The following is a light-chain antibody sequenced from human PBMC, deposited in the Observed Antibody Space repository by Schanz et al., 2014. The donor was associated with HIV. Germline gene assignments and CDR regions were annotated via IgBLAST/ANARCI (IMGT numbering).Light chain of an antibody. CDR3: QQYGVSPPWT. CDR2: GAS. Sequence: EIVLTQSPGTLSLSPGERVTLSCRASQSVSSSYLAWYQQRPGQPPRLLLYGASSRATGIPDRFSGSGSGTDFTLTISGLEPQDFAVYYCQQYGVSPPWTFGQGTKVEVK. J-gene: IGKJ1*01. V-gene: IGKV3-20*01. CDR1: QSVSSSY.